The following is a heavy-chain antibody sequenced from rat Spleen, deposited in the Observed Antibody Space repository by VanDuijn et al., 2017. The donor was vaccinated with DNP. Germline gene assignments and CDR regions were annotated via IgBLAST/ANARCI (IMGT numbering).Heavy chain of an antibody. J-gene: IGHJ2*01. CDR2: INSAGST. CDR1: GYSITSSYR. V-gene: IGHV3-3*01. Sequence: EVQLQESGPGLVKPSQSLSLTCSVTGYSITSSYRWNWIRKFPGNKLEWMGYINSAGSTNYNPSLKSRISITRDTSKNQFFLQVNSVTTEDTATYYCATDLTDYWGQGVMVTVSS. CDR3: ATDLTDY. D-gene: IGHD4-6*01.